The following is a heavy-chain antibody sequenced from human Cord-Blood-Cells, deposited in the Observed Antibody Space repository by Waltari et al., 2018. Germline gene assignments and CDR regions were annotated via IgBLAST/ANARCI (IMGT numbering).Heavy chain of an antibody. CDR1: GFTVSSTY. V-gene: IGHV3-53*01. D-gene: IGHD1-26*01. J-gene: IGHJ4*02. CDR3: ARDTVRGIVY. CDR2: IYSGGRT. Sequence: EVQLVESGGGLIQPGGSLRLSCAASGFTVSSTYMSWVRQAPGKGLGGVSVIYSGGRTNYADSVKGRFTISRDNSKNTLYLQMNSLRAEDTAVYYCARDTVRGIVYWGQGTLVTVSS.